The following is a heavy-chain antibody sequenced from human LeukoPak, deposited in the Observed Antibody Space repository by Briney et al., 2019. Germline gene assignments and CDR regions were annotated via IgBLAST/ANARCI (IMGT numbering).Heavy chain of an antibody. CDR3: ARVNLRGSNYNWFDP. Sequence: ASVKVSCKTSGGTFLSHTFSWVRQAPGKGLEWMGKITPVIETAKYAQTLQGRVSIYADKSTTTVYMDLSGLRPDDTAVYYCARVNLRGSNYNWFDPWGQGTRVTVSS. CDR2: ITPVIETA. CDR1: GGTFLSHT. V-gene: IGHV1-69*08. D-gene: IGHD3-10*01. J-gene: IGHJ5*02.